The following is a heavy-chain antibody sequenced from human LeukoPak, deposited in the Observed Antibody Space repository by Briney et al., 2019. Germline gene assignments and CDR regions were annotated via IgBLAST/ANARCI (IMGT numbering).Heavy chain of an antibody. Sequence: SVKVSCKASGGTFSSYAISWVRQAPGQGLEWMGRIIPILGIANYAQKFQGRVTMTRNTSISTAYMELSSLRSEDTAVYCCARGSHIVLMVYALLVPDYYYYGMDVWGQGTTVTVSS. V-gene: IGHV1-69*04. CDR1: GGTFSSYA. D-gene: IGHD2-8*01. CDR2: IIPILGIA. J-gene: IGHJ6*02. CDR3: ARGSHIVLMVYALLVPDYYYYGMDV.